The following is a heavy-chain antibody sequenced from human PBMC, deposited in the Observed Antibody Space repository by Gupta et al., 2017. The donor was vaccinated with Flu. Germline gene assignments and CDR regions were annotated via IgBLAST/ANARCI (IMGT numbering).Heavy chain of an antibody. V-gene: IGHV3-21*01. CDR3: ARHFSDRDAFDI. Sequence: EAQLVESGGGRVKPGGSLSLSCAASGFNFGVYYSGWVRQAPGKGLECVSSLSSSSSYRYFSDSVKGRFTISRDNAKNSLYLQMNSLRADDTAVYYCARHFSDRDAFDIWGQGTMVTVSS. CDR1: GFNFGVYY. CDR2: LSSSSSYR. J-gene: IGHJ3*02. D-gene: IGHD3-22*01.